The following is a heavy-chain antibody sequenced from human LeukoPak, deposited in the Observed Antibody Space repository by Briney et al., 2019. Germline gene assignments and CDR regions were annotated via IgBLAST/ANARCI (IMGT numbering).Heavy chain of an antibody. CDR1: GYTFTDYY. CDR2: INPNSGGT. D-gene: IGHD4/OR15-4a*01. Sequence: GASVKVSCKASGYTFTDYYMHWVRQAPGQGLEWMGWINPNSGGTNYAQKFQGRVTMTRDTSISKAYMELSRLRSDDTAVYYCARGLYAIANYVEDAFEIWGQGTMVTVSS. V-gene: IGHV1-2*02. CDR3: ARGLYAIANYVEDAFEI. J-gene: IGHJ3*02.